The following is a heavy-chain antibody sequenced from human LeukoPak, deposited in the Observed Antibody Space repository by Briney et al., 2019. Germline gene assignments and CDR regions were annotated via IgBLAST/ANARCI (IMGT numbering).Heavy chain of an antibody. CDR1: GFSVSSTY. Sequence: GGSLRLSCAASGFSVSSTYMSWARQAPGKGLEWVSIVYSDGTTYYADSVKGRFTISRGNSKNTLYLQMNSLRAEDTAVYYCATSPASSCLDDWGQGTLVTVSS. D-gene: IGHD2-2*01. J-gene: IGHJ4*02. CDR2: VYSDGTT. CDR3: ATSPASSCLDD. V-gene: IGHV3-53*01.